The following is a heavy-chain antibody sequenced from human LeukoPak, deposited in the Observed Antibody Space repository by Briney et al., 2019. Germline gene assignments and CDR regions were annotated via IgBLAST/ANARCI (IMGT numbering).Heavy chain of an antibody. CDR2: MNPNSGNT. D-gene: IGHD3-3*01. V-gene: IGHV1-8*01. Sequence: GASVKVSCKASGYTFTSYDINWVRQATGQGLEWMGWMNPNSGNTGYAQKFQGRVTMTRNTSISTAYMELSSLRSEDTAVYYCARGHKTTIFGVAIIRGVWFDPWGQGTLVTVSS. CDR3: ARGHKTTIFGVAIIRGVWFDP. CDR1: GYTFTSYD. J-gene: IGHJ5*02.